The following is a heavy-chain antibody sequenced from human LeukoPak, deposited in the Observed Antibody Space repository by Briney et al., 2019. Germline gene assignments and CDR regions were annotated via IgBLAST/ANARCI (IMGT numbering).Heavy chain of an antibody. CDR3: ASGSSVDCSRTSCPPTDY. CDR2: ISFDGTDK. V-gene: IGHV3-30-3*01. D-gene: IGHD2-2*01. J-gene: IGHJ4*02. Sequence: GGSLRLSCAASGFSFSNSAMHWGRHAPGKGLEWVVVISFDGTDKYYADSVKGRFTISRDNSKNTLYVQMSSLRGDDTGVYYCASGSSVDCSRTSCPPTDYWGQGTLVTVSS. CDR1: GFSFSNSA.